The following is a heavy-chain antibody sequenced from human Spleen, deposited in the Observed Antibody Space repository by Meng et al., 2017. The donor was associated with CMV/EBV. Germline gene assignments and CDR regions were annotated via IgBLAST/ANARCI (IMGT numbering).Heavy chain of an antibody. V-gene: IGHV1-69*05. D-gene: IGHD6-13*01. Sequence: KASGGTFSSYAISWVRQAPGQGLEWMGGIIPIFGTANYAQKFQGRVTITTDESTSTAYMELSSLTSEDTAVYYCMRGAGAGGRDWFDPWGQGTLVTVSS. CDR1: GGTFSSYA. J-gene: IGHJ5*02. CDR3: MRGAGAGGRDWFDP. CDR2: IIPIFGTA.